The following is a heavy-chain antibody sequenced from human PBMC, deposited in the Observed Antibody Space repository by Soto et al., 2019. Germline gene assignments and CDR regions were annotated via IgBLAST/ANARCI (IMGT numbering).Heavy chain of an antibody. Sequence: EVQRLESGGGLVQPGGSLRLSCAASGFTFSGYAVSWVRQASGMGREWVAGITDDGVGTYYEDPVEGRFSSSRDNAKTTLYLQMDAMRAEDTALYYSAKVKAGTNEKYHIDYWGQGTLVTVSS. D-gene: IGHD2-2*01. J-gene: IGHJ4*02. V-gene: IGHV3-23*01. CDR2: ITDDGVGT. CDR1: GFTFSGYA. CDR3: AKVKAGTNEKYHIDY.